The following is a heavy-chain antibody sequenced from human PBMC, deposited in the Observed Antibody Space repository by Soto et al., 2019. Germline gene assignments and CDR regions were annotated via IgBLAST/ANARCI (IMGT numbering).Heavy chain of an antibody. J-gene: IGHJ4*02. V-gene: IGHV1-3*01. D-gene: IGHD2-21*02. Sequence: APVKGSCKASGYTLTSHGMHWVRPGPGQRLEWMGWINAGNGNTKYSQKFQGRVTITRDTSASTAYMELSSLRSEDTAVYYCAKSLVVTAIDSFDYWGQGTLVTVSS. CDR3: AKSLVVTAIDSFDY. CDR2: INAGNGNT. CDR1: GYTLTSHG.